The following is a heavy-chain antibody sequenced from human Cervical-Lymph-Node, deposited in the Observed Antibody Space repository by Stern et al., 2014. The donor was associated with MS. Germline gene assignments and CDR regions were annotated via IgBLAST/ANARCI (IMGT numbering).Heavy chain of an antibody. V-gene: IGHV3-11*01. CDR3: ARESLHYYYYYGMDV. CDR1: GFTFSDYY. CDR2: ISSSGSTI. Sequence: VQLLESGGGLVKPGGSLRLSCAASGFTFSDYYMSWIRQAPGQGLGWVSYISSSGSTIYYADSVKGRFTISRDNAKSSLYLQMNSLRAEDTAVYYCARESLHYYYYYGMDVWGQGTTVTVSS. J-gene: IGHJ6*02.